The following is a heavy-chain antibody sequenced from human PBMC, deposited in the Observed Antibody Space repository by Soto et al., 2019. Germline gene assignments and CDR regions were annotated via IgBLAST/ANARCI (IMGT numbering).Heavy chain of an antibody. J-gene: IGHJ4*02. CDR3: VKDSCSGGSCYLVEFDY. CDR1: GFIFSSYA. CDR2: ISGSGGST. Sequence: GGSLRLSCAASGFIFSSYAMSWVRQAPGKGLEWVSAISGSGGSTYYADSVKGRFTISRDNSRNTLYLQMSSLRAEDTAVYYCVKDSCSGGSCYLVEFDYWGQGT. D-gene: IGHD2-15*01. V-gene: IGHV3-23*01.